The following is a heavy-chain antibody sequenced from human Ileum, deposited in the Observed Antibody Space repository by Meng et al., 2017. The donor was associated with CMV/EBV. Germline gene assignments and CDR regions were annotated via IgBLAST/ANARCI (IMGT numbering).Heavy chain of an antibody. CDR1: GGSFSGYY. V-gene: IGHV4-34*01. J-gene: IGHJ6*02. CDR2: INHSGST. D-gene: IGHD3-3*01. Sequence: SETLSLTCAVYGGSFSGYYWSWIRQPPGKGLEWIGEINHSGSTNYNPSLKSRVTISVDTSKNQFSLKLSSVTAADTAVYYCARVYYDFWSGYPYYYDGMDVWGQGTTVTVSS. CDR3: ARVYYDFWSGYPYYYDGMDV.